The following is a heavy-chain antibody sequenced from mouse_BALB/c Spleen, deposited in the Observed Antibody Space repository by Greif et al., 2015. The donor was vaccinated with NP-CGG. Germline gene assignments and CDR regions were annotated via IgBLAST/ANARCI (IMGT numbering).Heavy chain of an antibody. J-gene: IGHJ3*01. CDR3: ARDTAS. CDR2: IRNKANGYTT. Sequence: EVKLVESGGGLVQPGGSLRLSGATSGFTFTDYYMSWVRQPPGKALEWLGFIRNKANGYTTEYSASVKGRFTISRDNSQSVLYLQMNTLGDEDSATYYCARDTASWGQGTLVTVSA. V-gene: IGHV7-3*02. CDR1: GFTFTDYY.